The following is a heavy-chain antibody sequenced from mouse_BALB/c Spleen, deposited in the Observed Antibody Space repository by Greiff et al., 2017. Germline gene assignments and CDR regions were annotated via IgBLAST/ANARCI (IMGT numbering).Heavy chain of an antibody. CDR1: GYSFTSYY. V-gene: IGHV1S135*01. D-gene: IGHD3-3*01. CDR2: IDPFNGGT. CDR3: ARWGLGGLDY. J-gene: IGHJ2*01. Sequence: VQLQQSGPELVKPGASVKISCKASGYSFTSYYMHWVKQSHGKSLEWIGYIDPFNGGTSYNQKFKGKATLTVDKSSSTAYMHLSSLTSEDSAVYYCARWGLGGLDYWGQGTTLTVSS.